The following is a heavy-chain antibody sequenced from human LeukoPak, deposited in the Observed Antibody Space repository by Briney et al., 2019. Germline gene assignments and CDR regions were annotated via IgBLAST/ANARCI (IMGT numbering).Heavy chain of an antibody. J-gene: IGHJ4*02. Sequence: GGSLRLSCAASGFTFSSYGMHWVRQAPGKGLEWVAVISYDGSNKYYADSVKGRFTISRDNSKNTLYLQMNSLRAEDTAVYYCAKESIAVAGTNYFDYWGQGTLVTVSS. CDR2: ISYDGSNK. CDR1: GFTFSSYG. CDR3: AKESIAVAGTNYFDY. D-gene: IGHD6-13*01. V-gene: IGHV3-30*18.